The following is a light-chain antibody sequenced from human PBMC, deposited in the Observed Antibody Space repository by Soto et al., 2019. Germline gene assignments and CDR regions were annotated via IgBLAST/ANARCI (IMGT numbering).Light chain of an antibody. CDR3: SSFTSRFTFV. CDR1: RSDVGAYNY. J-gene: IGLJ1*01. CDR2: DVT. V-gene: IGLV2-14*03. Sequence: QSALTQPASVSGSPGQSIAIACTGTRSDVGAYNYVSWYQQHPGKAPKLMSSDVTNRPSGVSDRFSGSKSGNTASLTISGLQAEDEADYYCSSFTSRFTFVFGTGTKVTVL.